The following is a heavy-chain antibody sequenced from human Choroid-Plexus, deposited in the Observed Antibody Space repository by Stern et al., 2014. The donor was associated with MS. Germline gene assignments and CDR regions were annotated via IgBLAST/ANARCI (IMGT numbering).Heavy chain of an antibody. CDR3: AKDRQYLTYF. J-gene: IGHJ2*01. CDR1: GFTFGSCA. D-gene: IGHD2/OR15-2a*01. CDR2: VSYDGSNK. V-gene: IGHV3-30*18. Sequence: VQLVQSGGGVVQPGRPLRLSCGASGFTFGSCAMHWVRQAPGKGLEWVAGVSYDGSNKYYADSVKGRFTISRDNSQNTLYMQRSSLRPEYTAVYYCAKDRQYLTYF.